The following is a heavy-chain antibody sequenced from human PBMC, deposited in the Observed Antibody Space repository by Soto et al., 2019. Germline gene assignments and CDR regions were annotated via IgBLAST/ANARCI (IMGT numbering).Heavy chain of an antibody. J-gene: IGHJ6*02. CDR2: ISSSDNTI. V-gene: IGHV3-11*01. CDR1: GFSFSDHN. Sequence: QVQLVESGGGLVKPGGSLRLACAASGFSFSDHNMIWIRQAPGKGLEWVSHISSSDNTIYYADSVEGRFTISRDNAKNSLYLQMNSLRAEDTAIYYCAKERVAVPAATQTHYYYGMDVWGQGTTVTVSS. CDR3: AKERVAVPAATQTHYYYGMDV. D-gene: IGHD2-2*01.